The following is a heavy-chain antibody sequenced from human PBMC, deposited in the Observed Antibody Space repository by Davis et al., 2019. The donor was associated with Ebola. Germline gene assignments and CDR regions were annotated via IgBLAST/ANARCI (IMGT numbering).Heavy chain of an antibody. CDR3: AKAGNGNQPFFDY. Sequence: GESLKISCAASGFTFSTYAINWVRQAPGKGLEWVSAFGGADGGPNYASSVKGRFTISGDNSKNTVYLQTNSLRAEDTAIYYCAKAGNGNQPFFDYWGQGTLVTVSS. V-gene: IGHV3-23*01. J-gene: IGHJ4*02. CDR1: GFTFSTYA. CDR2: FGGADGGP. D-gene: IGHD1-14*01.